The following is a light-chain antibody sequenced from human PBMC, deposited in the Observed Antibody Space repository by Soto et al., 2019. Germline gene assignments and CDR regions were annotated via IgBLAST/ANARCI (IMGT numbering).Light chain of an antibody. CDR1: SSDVGSYNH. Sequence: QSALTQPASVCGSPGQSIAISCTGTSSDVGSYNHVSWYQQYPGKAPKLMIYEVTNRPSGVSDRFSGSKSGSTASLTISGLQAEDEADYYCNSLSATGTSYVYGTGTKLTVL. V-gene: IGLV2-14*01. J-gene: IGLJ1*01. CDR3: NSLSATGTSYV. CDR2: EVT.